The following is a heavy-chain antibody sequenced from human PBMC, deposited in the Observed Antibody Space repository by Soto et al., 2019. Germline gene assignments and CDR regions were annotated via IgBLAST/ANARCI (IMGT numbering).Heavy chain of an antibody. V-gene: IGHV4-34*01. CDR3: ARRSSLYYYAMDF. Sequence: SETLSLTCAVYGGSFSDYHWSWIRQPPGKGLEWIGEINHSGSTKYKSSLNSRVTISVDTSNNKFSLKVRSVTAADTAVYYCARRSSLYYYAMDFWGQGTTVTVSS. CDR1: GGSFSDYH. D-gene: IGHD6-13*01. J-gene: IGHJ6*02. CDR2: INHSGST.